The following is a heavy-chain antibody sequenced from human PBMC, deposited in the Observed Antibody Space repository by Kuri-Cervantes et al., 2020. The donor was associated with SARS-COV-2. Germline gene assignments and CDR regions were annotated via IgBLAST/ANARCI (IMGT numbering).Heavy chain of an antibody. CDR3: ATESSSWYGGSFDY. CDR1: GFTFSSYG. V-gene: IGHV3-30*02. J-gene: IGHJ4*02. Sequence: LSLTCAASGFTFSSYGMHWVRQAPGKGLEWVAFIHYDGSNQYYADSVKGRFTISRDNSKNTLYLQMNSLRAEDTAVYYCATESSSWYGGSFDYWGQGTLVTVSS. CDR2: IHYDGSNQ. D-gene: IGHD6-13*01.